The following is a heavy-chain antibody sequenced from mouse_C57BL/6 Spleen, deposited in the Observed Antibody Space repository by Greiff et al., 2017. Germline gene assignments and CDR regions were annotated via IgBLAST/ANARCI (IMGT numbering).Heavy chain of an antibody. V-gene: IGHV1-53*01. Sequence: QVQLQQPGTELVKPGASVKLSCKASGYTFTSYWMHWVKQRPGQGLEWIGNINPSNGGTNYNEKFKSKATLTVDQSSSTAYMQLSSLTSEDSAVYYCARWGLSPSYWYFDVWGTGTTVTVSS. D-gene: IGHD2-2*01. CDR2: INPSNGGT. CDR3: ARWGLSPSYWYFDV. J-gene: IGHJ1*03. CDR1: GYTFTSYW.